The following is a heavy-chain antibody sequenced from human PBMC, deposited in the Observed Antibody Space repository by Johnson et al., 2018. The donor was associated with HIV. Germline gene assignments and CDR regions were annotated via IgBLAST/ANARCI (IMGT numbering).Heavy chain of an antibody. CDR3: ARDCRNSTSCLAFDI. V-gene: IGHV3-53*05. D-gene: IGHD2/OR15-2a*01. CDR2: IYSGGST. J-gene: IGHJ3*02. Sequence: VQLVETGGGLIQPGGSLRLSCAASGFTVSSNYMSWVRQAPGKGLEWVSVIYSGGSTYYADSVKGRFTISRDNSKNTVFLQMNSLRAEDTALYYCARDCRNSTSCLAFDIWGQGTRVTVSS. CDR1: GFTVSSNY.